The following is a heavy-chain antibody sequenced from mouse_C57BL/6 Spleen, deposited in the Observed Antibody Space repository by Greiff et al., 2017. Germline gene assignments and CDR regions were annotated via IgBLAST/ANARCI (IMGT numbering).Heavy chain of an antibody. CDR3: AREGIYYGSRYVGDY. V-gene: IGHV1-64*01. CDR1: GYTFTSYW. D-gene: IGHD1-1*01. CDR2: IHPNSGST. Sequence: QVQLQQSGAELVKPGASVKLSCKASGYTFTSYWMHWVKQRPGQGLEWIGMIHPNSGSTNYNEKFKSKATLTVDKSSSTAYMQLSSLTSEDSAVYYCAREGIYYGSRYVGDYWGKGTTLTVSS. J-gene: IGHJ2*01.